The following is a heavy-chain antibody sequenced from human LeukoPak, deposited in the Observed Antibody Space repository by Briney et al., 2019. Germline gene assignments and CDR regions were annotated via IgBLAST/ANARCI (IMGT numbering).Heavy chain of an antibody. CDR1: GFTFNNAK. CDR3: TAGLGYCSGGRCAGGDAFDI. CDR2: FKSKTDGGTT. D-gene: IGHD2-15*01. Sequence: GGSLRLSCAASGFTFNNAKMNWVRQAPGKGLEWVGRFKSKTDGGTTDYAAPVKGRFTISRDESKNTLLLQMNSLKTEDTAVYYCTAGLGYCSGGRCAGGDAFDIWGQGTMVTVSS. J-gene: IGHJ3*02. V-gene: IGHV3-15*01.